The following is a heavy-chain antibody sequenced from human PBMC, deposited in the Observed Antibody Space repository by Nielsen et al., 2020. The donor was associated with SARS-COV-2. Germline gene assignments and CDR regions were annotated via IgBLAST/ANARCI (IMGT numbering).Heavy chain of an antibody. CDR1: GFTFSSYG. J-gene: IGHJ6*02. CDR3: ARAGALSSSWYSMDF. V-gene: IGHV3-30*03. Sequence: GESLKISCAASGFTFSSYGMHWVRQAPGKGLEWVAVISYDGSNKYYADSVKGRFTISRDNSKNTLYLQMNSLRAEDTAVYYCARAGALSSSWYSMDFWGQGTTVTVSS. D-gene: IGHD6-13*01. CDR2: ISYDGSNK.